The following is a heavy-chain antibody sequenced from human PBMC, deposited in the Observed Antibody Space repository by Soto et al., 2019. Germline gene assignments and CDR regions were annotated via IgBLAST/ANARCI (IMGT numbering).Heavy chain of an antibody. Sequence: PSETLSLTCTVSGGSISSYYWSWIRQPPGKGLEWIGYIYYSGSTNYNPSLKSRVTISVDTSKNQFSLKLSSVTAADTAVYYCARSTPFLWSSFDPWGQGTLVTVSS. CDR3: ARSTPFLWSSFDP. J-gene: IGHJ5*02. CDR2: IYYSGST. CDR1: GGSISSYY. V-gene: IGHV4-59*01. D-gene: IGHD3-10*01.